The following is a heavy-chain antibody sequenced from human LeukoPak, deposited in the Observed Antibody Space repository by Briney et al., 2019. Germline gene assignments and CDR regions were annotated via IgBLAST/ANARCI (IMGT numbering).Heavy chain of an antibody. D-gene: IGHD6-19*01. CDR3: ARDPISYSSGWYGEDDY. V-gene: IGHV1-69*04. CDR1: GGTFSSYA. Sequence: GSSVKVSCKASGGTFSSYAISWVRQAPGQGLEWMGRIIPILGIANYEQKFQGRVTITADKSTSTAYMELSSLRSEDTAVYYCARDPISYSSGWYGEDDYWGQGTLVTVSS. CDR2: IIPILGIA. J-gene: IGHJ4*02.